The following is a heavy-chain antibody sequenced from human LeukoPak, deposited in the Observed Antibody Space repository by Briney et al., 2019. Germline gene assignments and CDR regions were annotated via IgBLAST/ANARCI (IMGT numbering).Heavy chain of an antibody. J-gene: IGHJ4*02. CDR3: AKRGVHYDILTGSPLFDY. D-gene: IGHD3-9*01. Sequence: GGSLRLSCAASGFTFSSYGMSWVRQAPGKGLEWVSAISGSGGSTYYADSVKGRFTISRDNSKNTLYLQMNSLRAEDTAVYYCAKRGVHYDILTGSPLFDYWGQGTLVTVSS. V-gene: IGHV3-23*01. CDR2: ISGSGGST. CDR1: GFTFSSYG.